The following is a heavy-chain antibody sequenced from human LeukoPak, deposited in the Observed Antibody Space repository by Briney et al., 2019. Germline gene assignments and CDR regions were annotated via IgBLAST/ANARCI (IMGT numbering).Heavy chain of an antibody. CDR2: VYTSGST. CDR3: AKSPSGRGGYNWFDP. D-gene: IGHD3-16*01. Sequence: SETLSLTCTVSGGSISGYYWSWIRQPAGKGLEWIGRVYTSGSTNYNPSLKSRVTMSVDTSKNQFSLNLSSVTAADTAVYYCAKSPSGRGGYNWFDPWGQGTLVTVSS. CDR1: GGSISGYY. V-gene: IGHV4-4*07. J-gene: IGHJ5*02.